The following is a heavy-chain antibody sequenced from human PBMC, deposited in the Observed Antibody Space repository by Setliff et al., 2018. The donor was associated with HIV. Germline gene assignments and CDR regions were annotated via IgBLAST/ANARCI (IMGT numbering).Heavy chain of an antibody. D-gene: IGHD3-3*02. J-gene: IGHJ4*01. CDR3: AKGLVIFGALSDWVLDY. CDR1: GFTFRSHS. V-gene: IGHV3-48*01. CDR2: ISSTSTTI. Sequence: PGGSLRLSCAASGFTFRSHSMNWVRQAPGKGLEWVSYISSTSTTIFQADSVKGRFTISRDNVKTSLYLQMSSLRGEDTAVYYCAKGLVIFGALSDWVLDYWGQGTLVTVSS.